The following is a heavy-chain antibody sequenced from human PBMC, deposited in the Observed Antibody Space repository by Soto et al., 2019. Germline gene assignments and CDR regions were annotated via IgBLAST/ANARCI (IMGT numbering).Heavy chain of an antibody. CDR3: ARAGGLMTTIDY. CDR2: IYYSGST. D-gene: IGHD4-4*01. V-gene: IGHV4-31*03. CDR1: GGSISSGGYY. Sequence: SETLSLTCTVSGGSISSGGYYWSWICQHPGKGLEWIGYIYYSGSTYYNPSLKSRVTISVDTSKNQFSLKLSSVTAADTAVYYCARAGGLMTTIDYWGQGTLVTVSS. J-gene: IGHJ4*02.